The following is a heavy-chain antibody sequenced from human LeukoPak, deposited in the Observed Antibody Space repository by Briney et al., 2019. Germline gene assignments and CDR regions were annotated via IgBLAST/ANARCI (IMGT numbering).Heavy chain of an antibody. CDR3: ARLIAVAGNPFDY. D-gene: IGHD6-19*01. J-gene: IGHJ4*02. CDR1: GGSISSGDYY. Sequence: SQTLSLTRTVSGGSISSGDYYWSWIRQPPGKGLEWFGYIYYSGSTYYNPSLKSRVTISVDTSKNQSSLKLSSVTAADTAVYYCARLIAVAGNPFDYWGQGTLVTVSS. CDR2: IYYSGST. V-gene: IGHV4-30-4*08.